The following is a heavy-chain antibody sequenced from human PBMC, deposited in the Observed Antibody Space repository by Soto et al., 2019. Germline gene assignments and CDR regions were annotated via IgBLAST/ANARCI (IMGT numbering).Heavy chain of an antibody. Sequence: ASVKVFCRASGYTFTSYSMHWVRQAPGQRLGWMGWINAGNGNTKYSHKFQGRVTITRDTSSSTAYMELSSLRSDDKAVYYCETTRWPGVSVAPGYECFYGLDVWGPVT. CDR3: ETTRWPGVSVAPGYECFYGLDV. V-gene: IGHV1-3*01. D-gene: IGHD3-9*01. CDR2: INAGNGNT. J-gene: IGHJ6*02. CDR1: GYTFTSYS.